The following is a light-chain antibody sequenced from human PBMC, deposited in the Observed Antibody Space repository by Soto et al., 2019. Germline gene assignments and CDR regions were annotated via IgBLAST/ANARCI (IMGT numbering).Light chain of an antibody. CDR2: GAS. CDR3: QQDYNLPPLT. J-gene: IGKJ4*01. CDR1: QSVSND. Sequence: ELVMTPSPATISVSPVERSHLYCSSSQSVSNDLAWYQQKPGQAPRLLIYGASTRATGIPARFSGSGSGTDFTLTISSLQPEDFAVYYCQQDYNLPPLTCGGGTTGDIK. V-gene: IGKV3D-15*01.